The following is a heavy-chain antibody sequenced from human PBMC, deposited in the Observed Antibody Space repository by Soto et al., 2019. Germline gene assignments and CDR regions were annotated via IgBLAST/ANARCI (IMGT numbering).Heavy chain of an antibody. Sequence: QITLRESGPTLVKPTQTLTLTCTFSGFSLSTGGVGVGWIRQPPGKALEWLAIIYWDDDKRYSPSLKSRLTIXKXXSKNQLVLTMTNMDPVDTATYYCAHSPFFGDKLDYWGQGTLVTVSS. J-gene: IGHJ4*02. D-gene: IGHD2-21*01. CDR3: AHSPFFGDKLDY. V-gene: IGHV2-5*02. CDR2: IYWDDDK. CDR1: GFSLSTGGVG.